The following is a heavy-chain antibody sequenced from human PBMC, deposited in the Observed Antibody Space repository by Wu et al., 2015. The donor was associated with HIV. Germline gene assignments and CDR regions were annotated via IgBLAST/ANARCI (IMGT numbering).Heavy chain of an antibody. CDR3: ARDWQFHVGFDDFYMDV. Sequence: QVHLVQSGAEVKKAGASVKVSCKASGYTFTHYDINWVRQASGQGLEWMGWMNPNSGNTGYRQRFQGRVTMTRNNSITTAYMELSRLTSEDTAIYYCARDWQFHVGFDDFYMDVWGDGTTIVVSS. CDR2: MNPNSGNT. D-gene: IGHD3-9*01. V-gene: IGHV1-8*01. J-gene: IGHJ6*03. CDR1: GYTFTHYD.